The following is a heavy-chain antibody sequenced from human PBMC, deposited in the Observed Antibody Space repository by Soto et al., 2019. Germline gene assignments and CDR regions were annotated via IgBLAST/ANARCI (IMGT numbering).Heavy chain of an antibody. J-gene: IGHJ4*02. CDR2: IYYSGST. D-gene: IGHD6-19*01. CDR3: ARDQGYSSGWDDY. Sequence: SETLSLTCTVSGGSISSYYWSWIRQPPGKGLEWIGYIYYSGSTNYNPSLKSRVTISADTSKNQFSLKLSSVTAADTAVYYCARDQGYSSGWDDYWGQGTLVTVSS. V-gene: IGHV4-59*01. CDR1: GGSISSYY.